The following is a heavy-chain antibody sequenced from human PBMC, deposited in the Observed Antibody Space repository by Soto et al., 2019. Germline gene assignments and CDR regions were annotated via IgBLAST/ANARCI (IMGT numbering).Heavy chain of an antibody. J-gene: IGHJ4*02. V-gene: IGHV1-69*01. CDR2: IIPIFGTA. Sequence: QVQLVQSGAEVKKPGSSVKVSCKASGGTFSSYAISCVRQAPGQGLEWIGGIIPIFGTANYAQKFQGRVTITADESTSTAYMERSSRRSEDTAVYYCAREVGDGSYPALDYWGQGTLVTVSS. D-gene: IGHD2-15*01. CDR3: AREVGDGSYPALDY. CDR1: GGTFSSYA.